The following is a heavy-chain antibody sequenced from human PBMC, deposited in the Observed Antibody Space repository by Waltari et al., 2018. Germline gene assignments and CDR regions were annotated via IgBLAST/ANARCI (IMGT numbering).Heavy chain of an antibody. CDR2: ISYSGTT. CDR1: GGSITSARHY. D-gene: IGHD5-12*01. Sequence: QLQLQESGPGLVKPSETVSLTCSVSGGSITSARHYWGWIRQPPGQGLEWIGTISYSGTTYNSPSLRSRVTISRDTSKNQLSLKLDSVTASDTAVYYCATYIGASVGTASFDVWGQGTMVTVSS. J-gene: IGHJ3*01. CDR3: ATYIGASVGTASFDV. V-gene: IGHV4-39*01.